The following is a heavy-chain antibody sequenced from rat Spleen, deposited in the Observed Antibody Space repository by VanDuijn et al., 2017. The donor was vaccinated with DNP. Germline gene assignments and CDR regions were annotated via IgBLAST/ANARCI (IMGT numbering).Heavy chain of an antibody. V-gene: IGHV5-20*01. D-gene: IGHD1-9*01. Sequence: EVKLVESGGGLVQPGRSLKLSCAASGFTFSDYNMAWVRQAPTKGLEWVAAISTGGGSTFYPDSVKGRFTISRDSAKSTLYLQMDSLRSEDTATYYCTRGGTYYFDYWGPGTMVTVSS. J-gene: IGHJ1*01. CDR2: ISTGGGST. CDR3: TRGGTYYFDY. CDR1: GFTFSDYN.